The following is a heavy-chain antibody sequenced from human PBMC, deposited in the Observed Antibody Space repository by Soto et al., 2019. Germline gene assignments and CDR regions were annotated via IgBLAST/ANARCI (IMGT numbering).Heavy chain of an antibody. CDR3: ATGLKDASNRPSFDP. CDR2: ILSLESHK. J-gene: IGHJ5*02. D-gene: IGHD3-16*01. V-gene: IGHV3-11*01. CDR1: GFNFSDYY. Sequence: PGGSLRLSCSGSGFNFSDYYMNWIRQTPVKGLEWVSSILSLESHKYYAASVMGRFSISRDNAKKSLFLQMNNLRAEDTGIYFCATGLKDASNRPSFDPWGPGTPFTVSS.